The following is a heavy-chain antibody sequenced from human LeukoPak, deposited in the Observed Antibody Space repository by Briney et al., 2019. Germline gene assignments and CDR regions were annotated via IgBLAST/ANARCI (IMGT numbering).Heavy chain of an antibody. CDR2: ISGSGGSA. D-gene: IGHD3-10*01. Sequence: GGSLRLSCAASGFTFSSYAMSWVRQAPGKGLEWVSAISGSGGSAYYAGSVKGRFTISRDNSKNTLYLQMNSLRAEDTAVYYCASAPARRPGMPGMQFGYYYYGMDVWGQGTTVTVSS. V-gene: IGHV3-23*01. CDR1: GFTFSSYA. CDR3: ASAPARRPGMPGMQFGYYYYGMDV. J-gene: IGHJ6*02.